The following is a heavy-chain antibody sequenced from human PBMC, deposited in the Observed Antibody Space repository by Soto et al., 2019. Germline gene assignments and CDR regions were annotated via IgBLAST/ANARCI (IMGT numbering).Heavy chain of an antibody. J-gene: IGHJ4*02. Sequence: GGSLRLSCVASGLSFSGYAFHWVRQAPGKGLEWVAIISNDGSNEQYADSVKGRFAISRDNSKKTVYLQMDSLRGDDTAVYYCAKDQRFLESAYFDYWGQGTLVTVSS. D-gene: IGHD3-3*01. CDR3: AKDQRFLESAYFDY. V-gene: IGHV3-30*18. CDR1: GLSFSGYA. CDR2: ISNDGSNE.